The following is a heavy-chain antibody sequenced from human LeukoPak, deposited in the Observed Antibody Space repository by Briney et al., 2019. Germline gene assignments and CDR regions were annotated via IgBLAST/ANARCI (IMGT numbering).Heavy chain of an antibody. J-gene: IGHJ5*02. D-gene: IGHD2-15*01. CDR3: AREGRYCSGGSCQHWFDP. Sequence: EASAKVSCKASGGTFSSYAISWVRQAPGQGLEWMGRTIPIFGTANYAQKFQGRVTITTDESTSTAYMELSSLRSEDTAVYYCAREGRYCSGGSCQHWFDPWGQGTLVTVSS. CDR2: TIPIFGTA. V-gene: IGHV1-69*05. CDR1: GGTFSSYA.